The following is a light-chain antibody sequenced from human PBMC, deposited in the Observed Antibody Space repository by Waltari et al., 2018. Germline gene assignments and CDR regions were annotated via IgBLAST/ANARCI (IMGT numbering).Light chain of an antibody. Sequence: SYELTQPPSVSVSPGQTARIPCSGGKLGDKYACWYQQKPGQSPVLVIYQDSKRPSGIPERFSGSNSGNTATLTISGTQAMDEADYYCQAWDSSTDVVFGGGTKLTVL. CDR1: KLGDKY. CDR3: QAWDSSTDVV. CDR2: QDS. V-gene: IGLV3-1*01. J-gene: IGLJ2*01.